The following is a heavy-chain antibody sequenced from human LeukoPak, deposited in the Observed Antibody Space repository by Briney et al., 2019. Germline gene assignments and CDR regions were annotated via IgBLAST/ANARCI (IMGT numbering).Heavy chain of an antibody. CDR2: TNHSGST. V-gene: IGHV4-30-2*01. Sequence: PSQTLSLTCTVSGGSISSGAYYWSWIRQPPGKGLEWIGETNHSGSTNYNPSLKSRVTISVDTSKNQFSLKLSSVTAADTAVYYCARGLVTIFGVVIRHYYYGMDVWGQGTTVTVSS. CDR3: ARGLVTIFGVVIRHYYYGMDV. J-gene: IGHJ6*02. CDR1: GGSISSGAYY. D-gene: IGHD3-3*01.